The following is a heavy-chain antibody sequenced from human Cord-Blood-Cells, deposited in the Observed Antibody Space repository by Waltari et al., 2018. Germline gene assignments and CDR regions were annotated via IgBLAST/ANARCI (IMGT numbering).Heavy chain of an antibody. Sequence: EVQLLESGGGLVQPGGSLRLSCAASGFTFSSYAMSWVRQAPGKGLEWVSGISGSGGSTDYSDSVKGRFTISRDNSKNTLYLQMNSLRAEDTAVYYCANGQGVINYWGQGTLVTVSS. J-gene: IGHJ4*02. V-gene: IGHV3-23*01. CDR1: GFTFSSYA. D-gene: IGHD3-10*01. CDR3: ANGQGVINY. CDR2: ISGSGGST.